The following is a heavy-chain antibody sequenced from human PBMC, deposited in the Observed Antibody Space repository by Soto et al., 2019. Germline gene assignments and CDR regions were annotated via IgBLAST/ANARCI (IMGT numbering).Heavy chain of an antibody. CDR1: GFRFDYYN. V-gene: IGHV3-43*01. Sequence: PGGSLRLSCAASGFRFDYYNIHWVGQAPGKGLEWVSLITWNGGNTYYADSVKGRFTISRDGTTESVSLQMTSLKREDTGLYYCARETLSFGSALDVWGQGTMVTVSS. CDR2: ITWNGGNT. J-gene: IGHJ6*02. CDR3: ARETLSFGSALDV. D-gene: IGHD3-3*01.